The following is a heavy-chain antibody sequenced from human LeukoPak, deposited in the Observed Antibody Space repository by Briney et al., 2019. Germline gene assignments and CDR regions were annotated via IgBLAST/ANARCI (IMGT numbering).Heavy chain of an antibody. CDR2: IYYSGST. CDR3: ARSTYYYDSSGYS. D-gene: IGHD3-22*01. Sequence: PSETLSLTCTVSGGSVSSGSYYWSWIRQPPGKGLEWIGYIYYSGSTNYNPSPKSRVTISVDTSKNQFSLKLSSVTAADTAVYYCARSTYYYDSSGYSWGQGTLVTVSS. CDR1: GGSVSSGSYY. V-gene: IGHV4-61*01. J-gene: IGHJ5*02.